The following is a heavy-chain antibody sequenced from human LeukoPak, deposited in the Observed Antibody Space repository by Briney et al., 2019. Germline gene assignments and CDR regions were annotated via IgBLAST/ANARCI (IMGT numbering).Heavy chain of an antibody. CDR1: GFTFSSYS. CDR2: ISSSSSYI. D-gene: IGHD7-27*01. V-gene: IGHV3-21*01. CDR3: ARDFDGDGYFDY. Sequence: PGGSLRLSCAASGFTFSSYSMNWVRQAPGKGLEWVSSISSSSSYIYYADSVKGLFTISRDNAKNSLYLQMNSLRAEDTAVYYCARDFDGDGYFDYWGQGTLVTVSS. J-gene: IGHJ4*02.